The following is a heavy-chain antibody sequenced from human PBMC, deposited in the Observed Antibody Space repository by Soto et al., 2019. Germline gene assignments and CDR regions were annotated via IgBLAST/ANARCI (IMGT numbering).Heavy chain of an antibody. J-gene: IGHJ3*02. CDR1: GFAFGNYP. CDR3: AKDRTMARGIRAFDI. CDR2: ISGSGGMT. V-gene: IGHV3-23*01. Sequence: EAQLLQYGGGLVPPGGSLRLSCVASGFAFGNYPMAWVRQTPGKGLQWISTISGSGGMTDYEDSVRGRFTVSIDHSKDTVHLQMTSLRADDTAVYYCAKDRTMARGIRAFDIWGQGTTVTISS. D-gene: IGHD3-10*01.